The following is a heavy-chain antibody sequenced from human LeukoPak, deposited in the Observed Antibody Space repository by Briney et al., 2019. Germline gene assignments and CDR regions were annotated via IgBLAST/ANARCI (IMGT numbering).Heavy chain of an antibody. CDR2: IYHSGFT. Sequence: SQTLSLTCTVSGGFIGDGGYYWSWIRQPPGKGLEWIGYIYHSGFTSYNPSLKSRVTISVDRSENQFSLRLNFVTAADTAIYYCATTPVGSTRFFDFWGPGTLLSVSS. CDR1: GGFIGDGGYY. J-gene: IGHJ4*02. D-gene: IGHD1-26*01. V-gene: IGHV4-30-2*01. CDR3: ATTPVGSTRFFDF.